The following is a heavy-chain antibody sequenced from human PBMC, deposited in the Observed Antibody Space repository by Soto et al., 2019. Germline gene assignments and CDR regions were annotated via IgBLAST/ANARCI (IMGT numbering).Heavy chain of an antibody. CDR3: TTSSVVVVAATNMGNYGMDV. D-gene: IGHD2-15*01. Sequence: EVQLVESGGGLVKPGGSLRLSCAASGFTFSNAWMNWVRQAPGKGQEWVGRIKSKTDGGTTDYAAPVKGRFTISRDDSKNTLYLQMNSLKTEDTAVYYCTTSSVVVVAATNMGNYGMDVWGQGTTVTVSS. CDR1: GFTFSNAW. V-gene: IGHV3-15*07. CDR2: IKSKTDGGTT. J-gene: IGHJ6*02.